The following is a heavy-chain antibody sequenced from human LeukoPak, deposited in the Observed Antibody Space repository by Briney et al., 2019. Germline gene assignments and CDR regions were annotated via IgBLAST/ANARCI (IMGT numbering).Heavy chain of an antibody. CDR2: ISWHSGSI. Sequence: GGSLRLSCAASGFTFDDYAMHWVRQAPGKGLEWVSGISWHSGSIGYADSVKGRFTISRDNAKNSLYLQMNSLRPEDTAVYYCARDLSTFRDYWGQGTLVTVSS. V-gene: IGHV3-9*01. CDR3: ARDLSTFRDY. J-gene: IGHJ4*02. CDR1: GFTFDDYA. D-gene: IGHD5/OR15-5a*01.